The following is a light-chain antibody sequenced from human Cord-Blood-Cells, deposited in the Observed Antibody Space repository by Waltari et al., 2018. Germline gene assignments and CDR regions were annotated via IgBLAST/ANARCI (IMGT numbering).Light chain of an antibody. V-gene: IGKV3-15*01. Sequence: EIVMTQSPATLSVSTGERATLSCRASQSVSSNLAWYQQKPGQAPRLLIYGASTRATGIPARFSGSGSGTEFTLTISSLQSEDFAVYYCQQYNNWPHLTFGGGTKVEIK. CDR2: GAS. J-gene: IGKJ4*01. CDR3: QQYNNWPHLT. CDR1: QSVSSN.